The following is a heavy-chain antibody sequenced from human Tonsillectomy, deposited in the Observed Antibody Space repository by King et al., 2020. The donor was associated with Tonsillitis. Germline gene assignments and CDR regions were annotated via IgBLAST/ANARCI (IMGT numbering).Heavy chain of an antibody. D-gene: IGHD5-18*01. CDR1: GYTFTSYD. J-gene: IGHJ6*02. V-gene: IGHV1-8*01. Sequence: VQLVQSGAEVRKPGASVKVSCKASGYTFTSYDINWVRQASGQGLEWMGWMNPNRGSTGYAQKFQGRVTMTRNTSITTAYMELSSLRSEDTAVYYCARVPSDTTYYYYGGMDVWVQGTTVTVSS. CDR3: ARVPSDTTYYYYGGMDV. CDR2: MNPNRGST.